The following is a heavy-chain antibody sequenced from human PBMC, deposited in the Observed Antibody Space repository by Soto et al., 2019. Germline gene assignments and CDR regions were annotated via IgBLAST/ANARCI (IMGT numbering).Heavy chain of an antibody. CDR2: IIPIFGTA. D-gene: IGHD6-6*01. CDR3: ARGGSGIAARVDFQH. J-gene: IGHJ1*01. Sequence: SVEVSCKXSGGTFSSYAISWVRQAPGQGLEWMGGIIPIFGTANYAQKFQGRVTITADESTSTAYMELSSLRSEDTAVYYCARGGSGIAARVDFQHWGQGTLVTVSS. V-gene: IGHV1-69*13. CDR1: GGTFSSYA.